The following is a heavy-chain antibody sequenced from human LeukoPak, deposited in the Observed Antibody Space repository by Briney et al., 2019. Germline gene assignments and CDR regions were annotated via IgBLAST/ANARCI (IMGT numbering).Heavy chain of an antibody. V-gene: IGHV3-23*01. CDR1: GFTFSSYA. CDR2: ISGSGGST. Sequence: GGSLRLSCAASGFTFSSYAMSWVRQAPGKGLEWVSAISGSGGSTYYADSVKGRFTISRDNSKNTLYLQMNSLRAEDTAVYYCAKGPHSSGWTRTVYYFDYWGQGTLVTVSS. D-gene: IGHD6-19*01. CDR3: AKGPHSSGWTRTVYYFDY. J-gene: IGHJ4*02.